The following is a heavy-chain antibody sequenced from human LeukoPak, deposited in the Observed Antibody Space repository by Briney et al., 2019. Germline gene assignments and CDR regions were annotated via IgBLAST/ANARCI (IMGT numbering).Heavy chain of an antibody. V-gene: IGHV4-34*01. CDR3: ARGLVIKYYYYYYMDV. CDR1: GGSFSGYY. CDR2: INDSGST. D-gene: IGHD3-9*01. Sequence: SETLSLTCAVYGGSFSGYYWSWLRQPPGKGLEGIGEINDSGSTNYNPSLTSRVTISVDTSKNQFSLKLSSVTAADTAVYYCARGLVIKYYYYYYMDVWGKGTTVTVSS. J-gene: IGHJ6*03.